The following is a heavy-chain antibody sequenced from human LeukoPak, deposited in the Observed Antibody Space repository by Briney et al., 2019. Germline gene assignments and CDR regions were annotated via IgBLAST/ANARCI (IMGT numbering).Heavy chain of an antibody. D-gene: IGHD3-22*01. Sequence: PGGSLRLSCAAXXXXXSXXXMNWVRXAPXXXXXXXXSXXXSSSYIYYADSVKGRFTISRDNAKNSLYLQMNSLRAEDTAVYYCARESGGDYYDSSGYTLDYWGQGTLVTVSS. CDR2: XXXSSSYI. CDR1: XXXXSXXX. V-gene: IGHV3-21*01. J-gene: IGHJ4*02. CDR3: ARESGGDYYDSSGYTLDY.